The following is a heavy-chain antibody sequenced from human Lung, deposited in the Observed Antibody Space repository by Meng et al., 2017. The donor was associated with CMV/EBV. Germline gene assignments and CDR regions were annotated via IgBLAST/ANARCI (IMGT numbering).Heavy chain of an antibody. CDR3: ARVYYDSTNYYFSFGY. J-gene: IGHJ4*02. V-gene: IGHV3-30*04. D-gene: IGHD3-22*01. CDR1: GYSFGNYA. CDR2: ISYDGDKK. Sequence: GGSXRLSCVGSGYSFGNYAMHWVRQAPGKGLEWVAVISYDGDKKFYTDSVKGRFTISRDNSKNTLILQMNSLRTEDTAVYYCARVYYDSTNYYFSFGYLGQGXLVTVSS.